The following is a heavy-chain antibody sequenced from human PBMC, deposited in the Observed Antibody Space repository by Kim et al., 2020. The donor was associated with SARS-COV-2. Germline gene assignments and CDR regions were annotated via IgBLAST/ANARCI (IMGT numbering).Heavy chain of an antibody. Sequence: ASVKVSCKVSGYTLTELPMHWVRQAPGKGLEWMGGFDPEDGETIYAQKFQGRVTMTEDTSTDTAYMELSSLRSEDTAVYYCATSRAGCSGGSCYVNWFDPWGQGTLVTVSS. CDR1: GYTLTELP. D-gene: IGHD2-15*01. V-gene: IGHV1-24*01. J-gene: IGHJ5*02. CDR2: FDPEDGET. CDR3: ATSRAGCSGGSCYVNWFDP.